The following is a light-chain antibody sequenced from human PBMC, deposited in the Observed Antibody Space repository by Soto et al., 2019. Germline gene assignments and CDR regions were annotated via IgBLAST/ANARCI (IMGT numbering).Light chain of an antibody. V-gene: IGKV3-15*01. CDR2: DAS. CDR3: QQYNNWPRT. Sequence: EIVMTQSPATLSVSPGERATLSCRASQGIGSTLAWYQQKPGQTPKLLIYDASTRATGIPARFSGSGSGTEFTLTISSLQSEDFAVYYCQQYNNWPRTFGQGTKVDIK. J-gene: IGKJ1*01. CDR1: QGIGST.